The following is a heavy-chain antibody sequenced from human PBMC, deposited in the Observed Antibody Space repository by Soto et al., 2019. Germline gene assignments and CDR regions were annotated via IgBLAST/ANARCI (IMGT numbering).Heavy chain of an antibody. D-gene: IGHD6-19*01. J-gene: IGHJ5*01. CDR1: GYTFTDYY. Sequence: ASVKVSCKASGYTFTDYYMHWVRQAPGQGLEWMGWINPNSGGTNYAQKFQGRVTMTRDTSIRTAYMDLSRLTSDDTAMYYCARRSSGWSDSWGQGTLVTVSS. V-gene: IGHV1-2*02. CDR2: INPNSGGT. CDR3: ARRSSGWSDS.